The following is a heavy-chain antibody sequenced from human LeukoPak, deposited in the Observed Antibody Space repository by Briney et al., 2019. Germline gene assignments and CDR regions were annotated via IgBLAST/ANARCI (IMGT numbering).Heavy chain of an antibody. V-gene: IGHV3-48*03. CDR3: AKDLSYNYGATKDY. CDR1: GFTFSSYE. J-gene: IGHJ4*02. Sequence: PGGSLRLSCAASGFTFSSYEMNWVRQAPGKGLEWVSYISSSGSTIYYADSVKGRFTISRDNSKNTLYLQMNSLRAEDTAVYYCAKDLSYNYGATKDYWGQGTLVTVSS. D-gene: IGHD1-1*01. CDR2: ISSSGSTI.